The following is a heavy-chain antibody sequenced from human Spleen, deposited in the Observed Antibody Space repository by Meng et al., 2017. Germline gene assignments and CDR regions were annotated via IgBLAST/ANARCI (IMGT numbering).Heavy chain of an antibody. J-gene: IGHJ4*02. D-gene: IGHD4-17*01. CDR1: GFTFSSFA. Sequence: GESLKISCAASGFTFSSFAMTWVRQAPGKGLEWVSAISGSGDGTYYADSVKGRFTISRDNAKNTVYLQMNSLRAEDTAVYYCAKVGYGDYNLDYWGQGTLVTVSS. CDR2: ISGSGDGT. CDR3: AKVGYGDYNLDY. V-gene: IGHV3-23*01.